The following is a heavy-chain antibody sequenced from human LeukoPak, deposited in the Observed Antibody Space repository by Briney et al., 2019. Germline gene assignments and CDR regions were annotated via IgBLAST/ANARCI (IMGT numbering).Heavy chain of an antibody. CDR1: GGTFSSYA. V-gene: IGHV1-69*10. J-gene: IGHJ4*02. CDR3: ARGDTAMVKVY. CDR2: IIPILGIS. D-gene: IGHD5-18*01. Sequence: SVKVSCKASGGTFSSYAISWVRQAPGQGLEWMGGIIPILGISNYAHKFQGRVTIPPDKSTSTAYMELSSLRSEDTAVYYCARGDTAMVKVYWGQGTLVTVSS.